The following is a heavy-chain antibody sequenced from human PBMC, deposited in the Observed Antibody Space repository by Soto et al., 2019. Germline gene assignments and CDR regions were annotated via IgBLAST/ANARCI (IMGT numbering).Heavy chain of an antibody. CDR3: TTYDYILGSDRYRWAY. CDR1: GCPFSNAW. D-gene: IGHD3-16*02. CDR2: IKSKIDGGTT. J-gene: IGHJ4*02. Sequence: GGSLRLSCAASGCPFSNAWMTWVRTAPGKGLEWVARIKSKIDGGTTDHAAPVKGRFTISRDDSKNTLYLQMNSLETEDTAVYYCTTYDYILGSDRYRWAYWGQGALVTVSS. V-gene: IGHV3-15*01.